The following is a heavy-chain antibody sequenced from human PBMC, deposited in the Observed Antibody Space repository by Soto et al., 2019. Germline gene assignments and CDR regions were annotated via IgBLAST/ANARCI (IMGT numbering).Heavy chain of an antibody. V-gene: IGHV3-30*18. CDR2: ISYDGGDK. CDR1: GFTFSPYG. Sequence: GGSLRLSCVASGFTFSPYGMHWVRQAPGRGLEWLAIISYDGGDKYYAESVKGRFTISRDNSKNTLYLQMNSLRPEDTAIYYCAKMRIGGYCSTSRCYVFQPWGQCALVTVAS. D-gene: IGHD2-2*01. CDR3: AKMRIGGYCSTSRCYVFQP. J-gene: IGHJ1*01.